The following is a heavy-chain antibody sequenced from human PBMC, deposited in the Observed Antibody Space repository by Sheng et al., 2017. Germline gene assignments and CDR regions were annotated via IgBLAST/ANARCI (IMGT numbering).Heavy chain of an antibody. CDR2: ISYDGNNK. CDR3: ARVFVPYFWSGYLDY. Sequence: QVQLVESGGGVVQPGRSLRLSCAASGFTFSSYAMHWVRQAPGKGLEWVAVISYDGNNKYYADSVKGRFTISRDNSKNTLYLQMNSLRAEDTAVFYCARVFVPYFWSGYLDYWAGEPWSPSPQ. V-gene: IGHV3-30*04. J-gene: IGHJ4*02. D-gene: IGHD3-3*01. CDR1: GFTFSSYA.